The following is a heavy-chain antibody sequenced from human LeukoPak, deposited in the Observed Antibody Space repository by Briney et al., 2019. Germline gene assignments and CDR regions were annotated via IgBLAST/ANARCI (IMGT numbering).Heavy chain of an antibody. J-gene: IGHJ4*02. CDR3: ARDSYCYGSGSYYNY. CDR2: ISAYNGNT. Sequence: EASVKVSCKASGYTFTSYGISWVRQAPGQGLEWMGWISAYNGNTNYAQKLQGRVTMTTDTSTSTAYMELRSLRSDDTAVYYCARDSYCYGSGSYYNYWGQGTLVTVSS. V-gene: IGHV1-18*01. D-gene: IGHD3-10*01. CDR1: GYTFTSYG.